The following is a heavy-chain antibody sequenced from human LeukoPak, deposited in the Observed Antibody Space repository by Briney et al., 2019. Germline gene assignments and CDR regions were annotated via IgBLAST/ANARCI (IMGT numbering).Heavy chain of an antibody. CDR3: ARVWGASSWYPFDY. CDR2: ISVRNGDT. Sequence: GASVTVSCTASGYTFTIYGHSWVRQAPGQGLEWMAWISVRNGDTNYAQKVRDRVTVTTDTSTNTVYLELRNLRSDDSAVYYCARVWGASSWYPFDYWGQGTLVTVSS. V-gene: IGHV1-18*01. J-gene: IGHJ4*02. D-gene: IGHD6-13*01. CDR1: GYTFTIYG.